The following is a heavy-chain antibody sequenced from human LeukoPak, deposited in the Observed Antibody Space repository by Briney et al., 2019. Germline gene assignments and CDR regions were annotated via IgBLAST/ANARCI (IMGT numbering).Heavy chain of an antibody. V-gene: IGHV4-4*02. J-gene: IGHJ4*02. CDR1: GGSISSSNW. CDR2: IYHSGST. Sequence: PSETLSLTCAVSGGSISSSNWRSWVRQPPGKGLEWIGEIYHSGSTNYNPSLKSRVTISVDKSKNQFSLKLSSVTAADTAVYYCARELRTGYYAHFDYWGQGTLVTVSS. CDR3: ARELRTGYYAHFDY. D-gene: IGHD3/OR15-3a*01.